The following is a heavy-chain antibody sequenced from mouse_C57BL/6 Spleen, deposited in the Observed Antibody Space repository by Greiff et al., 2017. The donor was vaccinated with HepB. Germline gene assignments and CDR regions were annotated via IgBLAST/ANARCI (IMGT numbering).Heavy chain of an antibody. CDR1: GYAFSSSW. V-gene: IGHV1-82*01. D-gene: IGHD2-5*01. CDR3: ARDNSNHYFDY. Sequence: VQLQQSGPELVKPGASVKISCKASGYAFSSSWMNWVKQRPGKGLEWIGRIYPGDGDTNYNGNFKGKATLTADKSSSTAYMQLSSLTSEDSAVYLCARDNSNHYFDYWGQGTTLTVSS. CDR2: IYPGDGDT. J-gene: IGHJ2*01.